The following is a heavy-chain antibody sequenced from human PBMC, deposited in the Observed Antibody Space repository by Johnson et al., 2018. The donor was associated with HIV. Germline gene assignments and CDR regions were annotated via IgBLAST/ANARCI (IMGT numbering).Heavy chain of an antibody. CDR3: AKDRGDYVLDAFDI. V-gene: IGHV3-20*04. J-gene: IGHJ3*02. CDR1: GFTFDDYV. CDR2: INWNGGRT. Sequence: VQLVESGGGVARPGESLRLSCVASGFTFDDYVMSWVRQAPGKGLEWVSSINWNGGRTGYADSLKGRLTISRDNSKNTLYLQMNSLRAEDTAVYYCAKDRGDYVLDAFDIWGQGTMVTVSS. D-gene: IGHD4-17*01.